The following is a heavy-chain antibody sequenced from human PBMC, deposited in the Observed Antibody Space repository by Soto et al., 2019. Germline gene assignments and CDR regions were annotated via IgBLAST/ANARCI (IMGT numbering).Heavy chain of an antibody. CDR2: ISYDGSNK. Sequence: GGSLRLSCAASGFTFRSYFMHWVRQAPGKGLEWVAVISYDGSNKYYADSVKGRFTISRDNSKNTLYLQMNSLRAEDTAVYYCAKDRDDYGDYFDYWGQGTLVTVSS. V-gene: IGHV3-30*18. J-gene: IGHJ4*02. CDR3: AKDRDDYGDYFDY. D-gene: IGHD4-17*01. CDR1: GFTFRSYF.